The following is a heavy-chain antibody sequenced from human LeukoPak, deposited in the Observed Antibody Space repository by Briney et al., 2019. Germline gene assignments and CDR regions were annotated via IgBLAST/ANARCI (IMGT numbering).Heavy chain of an antibody. D-gene: IGHD3-10*01. V-gene: IGHV4-34*01. CDR1: GGSFSGYY. Sequence: SETLSLTCAVYGGSFSGYYWSWIRRPPGKGLEWIGEINHSGSTNYNPSLKSRVTISVDTSKNQFSLKLSSVTAADTAVYYCARLRGVNNNDYWGQGTLVTVSS. J-gene: IGHJ4*02. CDR2: INHSGST. CDR3: ARLRGVNNNDY.